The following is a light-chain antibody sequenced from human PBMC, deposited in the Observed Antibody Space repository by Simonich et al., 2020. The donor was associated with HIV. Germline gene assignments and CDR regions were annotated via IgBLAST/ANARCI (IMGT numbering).Light chain of an antibody. CDR1: SSNIGSNY. CDR2: RNN. CDR3: GTWDSSLSAGRV. V-gene: IGLV1-51*01. J-gene: IGLJ3*02. Sequence: QSVLTQPPSASGTPGQRVTISCSGSSSNIGSNYVYWYQQFPGTAPKLLIYRNNQRPSGSPDRFSGSKSGTSATLGITGLQTGDEADYYCGTWDSSLSAGRVFGGGTKLTVL.